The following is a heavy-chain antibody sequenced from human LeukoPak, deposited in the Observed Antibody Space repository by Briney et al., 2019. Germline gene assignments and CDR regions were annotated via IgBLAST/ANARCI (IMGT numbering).Heavy chain of an antibody. CDR1: GGSISSYY. J-gene: IGHJ4*02. D-gene: IGHD1-1*01. CDR3: ASEEGTN. Sequence: SETLSLTCTVSGGSISSYYWSWIRQPPGKGLEWIGYIYYSGSTNYNPSLKSRVTISVDTSKNQFSLKLSSVTAADTAVYYCASEEGTNWGQGTLVTVSS. CDR2: IYYSGST. V-gene: IGHV4-59*01.